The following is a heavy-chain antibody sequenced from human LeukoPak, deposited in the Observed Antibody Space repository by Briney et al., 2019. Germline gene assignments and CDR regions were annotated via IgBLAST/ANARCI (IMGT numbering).Heavy chain of an antibody. J-gene: IGHJ4*02. Sequence: GGSLRLSCAASGFTFSSYGMHWVRQAPGKGLEWVAFIRYDGSNKYYADSVKGRFTISRDNSKNTLYLQMNSLRAEDTAVYYCAKVQRPRAAAGLDYWGQGALVTVSS. D-gene: IGHD6-13*01. V-gene: IGHV3-30*02. CDR3: AKVQRPRAAAGLDY. CDR2: IRYDGSNK. CDR1: GFTFSSYG.